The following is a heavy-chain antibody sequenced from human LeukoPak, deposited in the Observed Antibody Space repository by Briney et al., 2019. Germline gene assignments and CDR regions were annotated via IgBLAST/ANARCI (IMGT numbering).Heavy chain of an antibody. V-gene: IGHV3-21*04. CDR2: ISSSSSYI. D-gene: IGHD3-22*01. J-gene: IGHJ4*02. CDR1: GFTFSSYS. Sequence: PGGSQRLSCAAFGFTFSSYSMNWVRQAPGKGLEWVSAISSSSSYIYYADSMKGRFTISRDNSKRTLYLLMNSLRAEDTAVYHCANTYSSSEGSDYWGQGTLVTVSS. CDR3: ANTYSSSEGSDY.